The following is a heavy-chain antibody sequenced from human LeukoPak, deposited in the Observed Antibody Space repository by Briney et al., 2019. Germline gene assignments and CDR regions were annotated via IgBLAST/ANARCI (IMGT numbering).Heavy chain of an antibody. D-gene: IGHD3-22*01. V-gene: IGHV3-53*05. CDR2: IYSGGST. CDR3: AKVERHYYDSSGLDFDY. J-gene: IGHJ4*02. Sequence: PGGSLRLSCTVSGFTVSSDSMSWVRQAPGKGLEWVSFIYSGGSTHYSDSVKGRFTISRDNSKNTLYLQMNSLRAEDTAVYYCAKVERHYYDSSGLDFDYWGQGTLVTVSS. CDR1: GFTVSSDS.